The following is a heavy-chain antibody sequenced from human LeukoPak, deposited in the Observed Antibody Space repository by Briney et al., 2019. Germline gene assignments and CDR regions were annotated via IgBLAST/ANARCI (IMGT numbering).Heavy chain of an antibody. CDR3: ARGGLAGATPDY. CDR2: VNNYWTVT. D-gene: IGHD1-26*01. Sequence: GGSLRLSYAASGFTFKNYWIHGVGQAPGKGRVWVSFVNNYWTVTDYAPSVKGRFTMSSDNAKNMLSLQMNSLRAEDPAISYCARGGLAGATPDYWGAGALVTVSS. J-gene: IGHJ4*02. CDR1: GFTFKNYW. V-gene: IGHV3-74*01.